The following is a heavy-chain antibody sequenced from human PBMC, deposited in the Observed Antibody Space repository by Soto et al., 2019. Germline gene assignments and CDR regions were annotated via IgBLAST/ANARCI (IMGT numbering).Heavy chain of an antibody. CDR1: GGSISSGGYY. V-gene: IGHV4-31*03. CDR2: IYYSGST. Sequence: QVQLQESGPGLVKPSQTLSLTCTVSGGSISSGGYYWSWIRQHPGKGLEWIGYIYYSGSTYYNPSLKRRVTISVDPSKNQFPLQLSSVTAADTAVYYCARDYCSSTSCYRTGFDYWGQGTLVTVSS. J-gene: IGHJ4*02. CDR3: ARDYCSSTSCYRTGFDY. D-gene: IGHD2-2*01.